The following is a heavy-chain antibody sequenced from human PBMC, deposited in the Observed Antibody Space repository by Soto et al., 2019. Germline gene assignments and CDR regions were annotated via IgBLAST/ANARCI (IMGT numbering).Heavy chain of an antibody. J-gene: IGHJ6*01. CDR2: ITNSGSTK. D-gene: IGHD4-17*01. CDR3: ARDGYGDPYYYYAMDV. V-gene: IGHV3-48*03. Sequence: PGGSLRLCCAASGLGFSIYEMSWVRQAPGKGLEWLSYITNSGSTKYYADSVKGRFTIFRDNAKSSLYLQMNSLRAEDTAVYYCARDGYGDPYYYYAMDVWGQGTTVTVSS. CDR1: GLGFSIYE.